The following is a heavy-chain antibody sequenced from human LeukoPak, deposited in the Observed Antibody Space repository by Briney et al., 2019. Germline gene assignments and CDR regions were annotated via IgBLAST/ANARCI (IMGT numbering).Heavy chain of an antibody. Sequence: PGGSLRLSCVASGFTFSDYYMTWIRQSPGKGLEWVSYTSNRGYSIYYADSVRGRFTISRDNSKSSLYLQMNSLTVEDSAVYYCARDKRRYDSWGQGTLVTVSS. D-gene: IGHD5-24*01. CDR1: GFTFSDYY. V-gene: IGHV3-11*01. CDR2: TSNRGYSI. CDR3: ARDKRRYDS. J-gene: IGHJ5*01.